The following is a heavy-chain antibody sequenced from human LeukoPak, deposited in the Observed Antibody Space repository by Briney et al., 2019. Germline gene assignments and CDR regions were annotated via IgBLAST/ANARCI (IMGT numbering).Heavy chain of an antibody. D-gene: IGHD5-12*01. CDR1: GDSFTAYY. CDR2: INPNSGGT. Sequence: GASVKVSCKASGDSFTAYYMHWVRQAPGQGLEWMGWINPNSGGTNYARKFQGRVTMTRDTSISTGCMELRRLRSDDTAVYYCASSVISGSLGVDYWGQGTLVTVSS. CDR3: ASSVISGSLGVDY. V-gene: IGHV1-2*02. J-gene: IGHJ4*02.